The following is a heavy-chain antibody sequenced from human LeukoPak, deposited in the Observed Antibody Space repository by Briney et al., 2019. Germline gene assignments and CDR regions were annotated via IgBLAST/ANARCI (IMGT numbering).Heavy chain of an antibody. CDR3: AKLSSGTYFAFDI. CDR1: GFTFDDYG. Sequence: PGGSLRLSCAASGFTFDDYGMSWVRQAPGKGLEWVSGINWNSGSLGYADSVKGRFTISRDNAKNSLYLQMNSLRADDMALYYCAKLSSGTYFAFDIWGQGTMVTVSS. J-gene: IGHJ3*02. V-gene: IGHV3-20*04. D-gene: IGHD1-26*01. CDR2: INWNSGSL.